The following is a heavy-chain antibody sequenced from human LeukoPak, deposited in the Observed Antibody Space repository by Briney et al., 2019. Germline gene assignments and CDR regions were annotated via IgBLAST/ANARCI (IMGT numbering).Heavy chain of an antibody. V-gene: IGHV3-21*01. CDR2: ISSSSSYI. Sequence: GGSVRLSCAASGFTFSSYSMNWVRQAPGKGLEWVSSISSSSSYIYYADSVKGRFTISRDNAKNSLYLQMNSLRAEDTAVYYCAREVAAAGTDYWGQGTLVTVSS. CDR3: AREVAAAGTDY. D-gene: IGHD6-13*01. J-gene: IGHJ4*02. CDR1: GFTFSSYS.